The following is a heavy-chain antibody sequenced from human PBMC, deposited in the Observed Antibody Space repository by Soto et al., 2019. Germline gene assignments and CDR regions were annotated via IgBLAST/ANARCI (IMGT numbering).Heavy chain of an antibody. D-gene: IGHD3-9*01. J-gene: IGHJ4*02. CDR1: GYTFTSYD. Sequence: RPSVKVSCKASGYTFTSYDINWVRQATGQGLEWMGWMNPNSGNTGYAQKFQGRVTMTRNTSISTAYMELSSLRSEDTAVYYCARGRALDLLRYFDWPPDYWGQGTLVTVSS. V-gene: IGHV1-8*01. CDR2: MNPNSGNT. CDR3: ARGRALDLLRYFDWPPDY.